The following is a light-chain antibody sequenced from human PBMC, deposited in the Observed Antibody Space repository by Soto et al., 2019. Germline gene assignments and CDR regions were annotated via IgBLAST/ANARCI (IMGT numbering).Light chain of an antibody. CDR3: QSYDNSLSGSYV. V-gene: IGLV1-40*01. CDR1: SSNIGAGYE. Sequence: QSVLTQPPSVSGAPGERVTISCTGSSSNIGAGYEVHRYQQLPGTSPKLLIYEDTDRPSGVPDRFSGSKSGTSASLAITGLLAEDEADYYCQSYDNSLSGSYVFGTGTKVTVL. J-gene: IGLJ1*01. CDR2: EDT.